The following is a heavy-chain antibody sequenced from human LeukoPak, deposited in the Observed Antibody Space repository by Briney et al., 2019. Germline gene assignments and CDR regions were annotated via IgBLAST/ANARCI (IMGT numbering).Heavy chain of an antibody. V-gene: IGHV4-59*11. CDR3: ARIQPSCPGLGFCSFDI. J-gene: IGHJ3*02. D-gene: IGHD3-3*01. CDR2: IYYRGTT. CDR1: GSSISPQH. Sequence: SETLSLTCSVSGSSISPQHWTWIRQAPGEGLEWMGYIYYRGTTNYSPSLKNLLTMSVDTSKNQISLKLTSVTAADTAVYYCARIQPSCPGLGFCSFDIWGQGTLATVSS.